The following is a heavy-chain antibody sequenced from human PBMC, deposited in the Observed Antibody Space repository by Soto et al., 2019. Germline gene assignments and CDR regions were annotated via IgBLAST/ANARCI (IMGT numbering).Heavy chain of an antibody. D-gene: IGHD6-13*01. CDR3: AREFMSSWYSYYGMDV. CDR2: ISYDGSNK. Sequence: GGSLRLSCAASGFTFSSYAMHWVRQAPGRGLEWVAVISYDGSNKYYADSVKGRFTISRDNSKNTLYLQMNSLRAEDTAVYYCAREFMSSWYSYYGMDVWGQGTTVTVSS. CDR1: GFTFSSYA. J-gene: IGHJ6*02. V-gene: IGHV3-30-3*01.